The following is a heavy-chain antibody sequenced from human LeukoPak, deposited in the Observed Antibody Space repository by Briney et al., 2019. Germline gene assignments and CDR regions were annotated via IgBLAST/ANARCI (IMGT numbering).Heavy chain of an antibody. CDR3: ATDGQSSGWYGFDY. V-gene: IGHV3-21*01. Sequence: GGSLGLSCTASGLTFSTYSMNWVRQAPGKGLEWVASITSPVGHIYYADSLKGRITISRDNAKSSLYLQMDSLRGEDTAVYYCATDGQSSGWYGFDYWGQGTLVTVSS. CDR2: ITSPVGHI. D-gene: IGHD6-19*01. J-gene: IGHJ4*02. CDR1: GLTFSTYS.